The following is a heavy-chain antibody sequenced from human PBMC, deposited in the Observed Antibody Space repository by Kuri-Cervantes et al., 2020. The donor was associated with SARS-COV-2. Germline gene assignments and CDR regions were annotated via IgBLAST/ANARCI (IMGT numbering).Heavy chain of an antibody. CDR1: GFVFSGSI. J-gene: IGHJ5*02. D-gene: IGHD4-23*01. CDR2: IRGKRNAYAT. Sequence: GESLKISCATSGFVFSGSIIHWVRQASGTGLEWVGRIRGKRNAYATVYAASVQGRFTISRDDSKHTAYLQMNSLKIEDTAMDYCTRGWSDDGNSLNWFDTWGRGTLVTVSS. V-gene: IGHV3-73*01. CDR3: TRGWSDDGNSLNWFDT.